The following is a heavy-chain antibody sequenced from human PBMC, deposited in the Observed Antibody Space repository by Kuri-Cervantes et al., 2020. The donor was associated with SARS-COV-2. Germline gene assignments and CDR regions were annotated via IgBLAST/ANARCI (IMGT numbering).Heavy chain of an antibody. CDR1: GFIFSDSY. V-gene: IGHV3-11*06. CDR2: ISSSSSYS. CDR3: ARNYGSGSYSSMHV. Sequence: HTCSAPGFIFSDSYMSWVRQAPGKGLEWVSYISSSSSYSYYADSVKGRFTISRDNAKNSLYLQMNSLRAEDTAVYYCARNYGSGSYSSMHVWGKGTPVTVSS. J-gene: IGHJ6*03. D-gene: IGHD3-10*01.